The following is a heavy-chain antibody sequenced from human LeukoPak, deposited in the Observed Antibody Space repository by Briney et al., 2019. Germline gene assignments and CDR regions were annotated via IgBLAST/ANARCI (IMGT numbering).Heavy chain of an antibody. V-gene: IGHV1-24*01. J-gene: IGHJ6*02. D-gene: IGHD5-18*01. Sequence: GASVKVSCKVSGYTLTELSMHWVRQAPGKGLEWMGGFDPEDGETIYAQKFQGRVTMTEDTSTDTAYMELSSLRSEDTAVYYCARYYADTAMVPYYYYGMDVWGQGTTVTVSS. CDR1: GYTLTELS. CDR3: ARYYADTAMVPYYYYGMDV. CDR2: FDPEDGET.